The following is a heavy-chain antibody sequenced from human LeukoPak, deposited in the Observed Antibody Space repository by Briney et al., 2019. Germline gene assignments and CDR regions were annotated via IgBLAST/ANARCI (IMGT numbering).Heavy chain of an antibody. CDR2: INPSGGST. V-gene: IGHV1-46*01. J-gene: IGHJ3*02. CDR1: GYTFTSYY. D-gene: IGHD6-13*01. CDR3: ARGPDHAHYSSPWEGAFDI. Sequence: ASVKVSCKASGYTFTSYYMHWVRQAPGQGLEWMGIINPSGGSTSYAQKFQGRVTMTRDTSTSTVYMELSSLRSEDTAVYYCARGPDHAHYSSPWEGAFDIWGQGTMVTVSS.